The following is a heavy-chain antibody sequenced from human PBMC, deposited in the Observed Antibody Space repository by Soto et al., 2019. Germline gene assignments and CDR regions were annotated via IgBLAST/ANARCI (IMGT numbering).Heavy chain of an antibody. J-gene: IGHJ6*03. V-gene: IGHV5-51*01. CDR2: IYPGDADT. CDR3: ARQSSAGTKYYYYYYMDV. D-gene: IGHD1-7*01. Sequence: GESLNISCNGSGYCFTSCCICWVRQLPGKGMEWMGIIYPGDADTTYSPSFQGQVTISADKSISTAYLQWSSLKASDTAMYYCARQSSAGTKYYYYYYMDVWGKGTTDTVSS. CDR1: GYCFTSCC.